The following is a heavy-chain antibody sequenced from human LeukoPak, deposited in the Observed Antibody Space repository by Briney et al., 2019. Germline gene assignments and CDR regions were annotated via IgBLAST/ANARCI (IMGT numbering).Heavy chain of an antibody. CDR3: ARGSTGNWYFDL. J-gene: IGHJ2*01. CDR1: GYTFTGYY. Sequence: ASVKVSCKASGYTFTGYYMHWVRQAPGQGLEWMGWINPNSGNTGYAQKFQGRVTMTRNTSISTAYMELSSLRSEDTAVYYCARGSTGNWYFDLWGRGTLVTVSS. V-gene: IGHV1-8*02. D-gene: IGHD2-8*02. CDR2: INPNSGNT.